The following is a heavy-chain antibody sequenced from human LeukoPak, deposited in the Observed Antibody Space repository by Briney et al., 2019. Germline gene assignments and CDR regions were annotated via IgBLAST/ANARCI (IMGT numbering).Heavy chain of an antibody. J-gene: IGHJ5*02. CDR1: GGSISSSSYY. Sequence: PSETLSLTCTVSGGSISSSSYYWGWIRQPPGKGLEWIGSIYYSGSTYYNPSLKSRVTISVDTSKNQFSLKLSSVTAADTAVYYCARVILGYGIAAMPHWFDPCGQGTLVTVSS. V-gene: IGHV4-39*07. CDR3: ARVILGYGIAAMPHWFDP. CDR2: IYYSGST. D-gene: IGHD6-13*01.